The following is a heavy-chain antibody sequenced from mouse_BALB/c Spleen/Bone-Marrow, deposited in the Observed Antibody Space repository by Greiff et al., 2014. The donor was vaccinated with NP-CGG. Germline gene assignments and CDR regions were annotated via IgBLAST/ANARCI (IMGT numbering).Heavy chain of an antibody. D-gene: IGHD1-1*01. CDR1: GYTFTTYT. V-gene: IGHV1-4*01. CDR3: ARGGFLLRSLALDY. CDR2: INPSTGFT. J-gene: IGHJ4*01. Sequence: VKLQESGAELARPGASVKMSCKASGYTFTTYTMHWVQQRPGQGLEWVGYINPSTGFTNYNQIFKDKATLAADKSSSTAYMQLSSPTSEDSAVYYCARGGFLLRSLALDYWGQGTSVTVSS.